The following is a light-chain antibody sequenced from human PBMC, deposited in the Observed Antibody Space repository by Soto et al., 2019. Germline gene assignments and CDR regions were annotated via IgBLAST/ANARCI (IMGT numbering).Light chain of an antibody. J-gene: IGLJ2*01. CDR3: CSYAGSYTVL. CDR1: SSDVGVYNS. CDR2: DVS. V-gene: IGLV2-11*01. Sequence: QSALTQPRSVSGSPGQSVTISCAGTSSDVGVYNSVSWYQQHPGTAPKLIIFDVSKRPSGVPDRFSGSKSGYTASLAISGLQADDEGDYYCCSYAGSYTVLFGGGTKVTVL.